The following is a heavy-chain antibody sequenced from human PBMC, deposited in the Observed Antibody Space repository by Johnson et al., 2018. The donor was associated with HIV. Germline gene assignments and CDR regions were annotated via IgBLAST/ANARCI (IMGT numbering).Heavy chain of an antibody. D-gene: IGHD6-19*01. J-gene: IGHJ3*02. V-gene: IGHV3-9*01. Sequence: VQLVESGGGLVQPGRSLRLSCAASGFTFDDYAMHWVRQPPGKGLEWVSGISWNSGSIGYADSVKGRFTISRDHAKNSLYLQMNSLRAEDTALYYCAKEASSGPDAFDIWGQGTMVTVSS. CDR2: ISWNSGSI. CDR3: AKEASSGPDAFDI. CDR1: GFTFDDYA.